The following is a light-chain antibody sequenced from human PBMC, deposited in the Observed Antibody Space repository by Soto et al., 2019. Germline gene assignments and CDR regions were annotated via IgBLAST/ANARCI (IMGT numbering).Light chain of an antibody. CDR2: KAS. V-gene: IGKV1-5*03. CDR3: QQYDTYPWT. J-gene: IGKJ1*01. Sequence: DIQMTQSPSTLSASVGDRVTITCRASQNINKWLAWYQQKPGKAPKLLIAKASTLEGGVPSRFSGSESGTDFTLTISCLQPDDFATYFCQQYDTYPWTFGQGTTVEIK. CDR1: QNINKW.